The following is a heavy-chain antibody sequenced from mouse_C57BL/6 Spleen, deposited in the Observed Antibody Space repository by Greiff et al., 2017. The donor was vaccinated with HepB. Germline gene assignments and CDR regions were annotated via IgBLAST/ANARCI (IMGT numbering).Heavy chain of an antibody. D-gene: IGHD2-4*01. CDR3: ARDDDYDDFAMDY. CDR2: IWSDGST. J-gene: IGHJ4*01. V-gene: IGHV2-6*03. Sequence: VQLVESGPGLVAPSQSLSITCTVSGFSLTSYGVHWVRQPPGKGLEWLVVIWSDGSTTYNSALKSRLSISKDNSKSQVFLKMNSLQTDDTAVYYCARDDDYDDFAMDYWGQGTSVTVSS. CDR1: GFSLTSYG.